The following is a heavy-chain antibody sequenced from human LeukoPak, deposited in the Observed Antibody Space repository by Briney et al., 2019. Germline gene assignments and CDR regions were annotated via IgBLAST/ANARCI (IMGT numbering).Heavy chain of an antibody. CDR1: GYTFTDYY. CDR3: ATPPSNADASDI. J-gene: IGHJ3*02. Sequence: ASVKVSCKASGYTFTDYYMHWVQQAPGRGLEWMGLVDPEDGETIYAEKFQGRVTRTADTSTDTAYMELSSLRSEDTAVYYCATPPSNADASDIWGQGTMVTVSS. V-gene: IGHV1-69-2*01. D-gene: IGHD6-6*01. CDR2: VDPEDGET.